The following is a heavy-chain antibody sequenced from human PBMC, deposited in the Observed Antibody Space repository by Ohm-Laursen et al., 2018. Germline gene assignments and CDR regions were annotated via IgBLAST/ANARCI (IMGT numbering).Heavy chain of an antibody. J-gene: IGHJ4*02. Sequence: SDTLSLTCTVSGGSISGYYWSWIRQPPEKGLEWIGYIDNSGSTNYNPSLKSRVTISLDTSKNQISLKLNSVTAADTAVYYCATAFNWNYILDYWGQGALVTVSS. CDR3: ATAFNWNYILDY. D-gene: IGHD1-7*01. CDR1: GGSISGYY. CDR2: IDNSGST. V-gene: IGHV4-59*07.